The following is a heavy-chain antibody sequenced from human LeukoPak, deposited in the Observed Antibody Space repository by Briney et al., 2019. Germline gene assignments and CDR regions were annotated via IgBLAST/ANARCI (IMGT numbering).Heavy chain of an antibody. D-gene: IGHD2-8*01. V-gene: IGHV3-7*03. Sequence: GGSLRLSCAASGFTFSSYWMSWVRQAPGKGLEWVANIKQDGSAKYYVDSVKGRFTISRDNAKNSVYLQMRYLRPEDTALYFCARGLMGGFPHFDYWGQGTLVTVSS. CDR2: IKQDGSAK. CDR1: GFTFSSYW. J-gene: IGHJ4*02. CDR3: ARGLMGGFPHFDY.